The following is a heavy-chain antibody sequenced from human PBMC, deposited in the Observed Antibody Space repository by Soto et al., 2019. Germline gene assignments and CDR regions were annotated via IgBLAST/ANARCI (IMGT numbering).Heavy chain of an antibody. D-gene: IGHD3-10*01. CDR3: ARRYYGSGSYLYYYYGMDV. Sequence: TLSLTCAVYGGSFSGYYWSWIRQPPGKGLEWIGEINHSGSTNYNPSLKSRVTISVDTSKNQFSLKLSSVTAADTAVYYCARRYYGSGSYLYYYYGMDVWGQGTTVTVSS. V-gene: IGHV4-34*01. J-gene: IGHJ6*02. CDR1: GGSFSGYY. CDR2: INHSGST.